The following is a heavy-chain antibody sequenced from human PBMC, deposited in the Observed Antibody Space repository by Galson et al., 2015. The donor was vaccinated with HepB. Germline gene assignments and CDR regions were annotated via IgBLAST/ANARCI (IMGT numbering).Heavy chain of an antibody. J-gene: IGHJ4*02. Sequence: SLRLSCAASGFTFSSYGMHWVRQAPGKGLEWVAVIWYDGSNKYYADSVKGRFTISRDNSKNTLYLQMNSLRAEDTAVYYCAILKRGYSYGFSHPASEDFDYWGQGTLVTVSS. CDR3: AILKRGYSYGFSHPASEDFDY. V-gene: IGHV3-33*01. CDR1: GFTFSSYG. D-gene: IGHD5-18*01. CDR2: IWYDGSNK.